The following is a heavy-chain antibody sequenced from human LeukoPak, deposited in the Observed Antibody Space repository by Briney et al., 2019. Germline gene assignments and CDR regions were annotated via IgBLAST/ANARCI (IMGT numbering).Heavy chain of an antibody. Sequence: ASVKVSCKASGGTFSSYAISWVRQAPGQGLEWMGGIIPIFGTANYAQKFQGRVTITADKSTSTAYMELNSLKTEDTAVYYCTRSYYDSSGYYYVIVAFDIWGQGTMVTVSS. CDR3: TRSYYDSSGYYYVIVAFDI. J-gene: IGHJ3*02. CDR2: IIPIFGTA. D-gene: IGHD3-22*01. V-gene: IGHV1-69*06. CDR1: GGTFSSYA.